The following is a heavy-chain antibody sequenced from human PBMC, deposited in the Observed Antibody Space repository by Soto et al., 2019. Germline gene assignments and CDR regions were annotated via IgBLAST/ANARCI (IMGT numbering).Heavy chain of an antibody. V-gene: IGHV5-51*01. CDR1: GYSFISYW. Sequence: GESLKISCKGSGYSFISYWIAWVRQMPGKGLEWMGIIYPGDSDIRYSPSFQGQITISADKSIRTAYLQWSSLKASDTAMYYCARPAMARSYYYYGMDVWGQGTTVTVSS. D-gene: IGHD3-10*01. CDR2: IYPGDSDI. J-gene: IGHJ6*02. CDR3: ARPAMARSYYYYGMDV.